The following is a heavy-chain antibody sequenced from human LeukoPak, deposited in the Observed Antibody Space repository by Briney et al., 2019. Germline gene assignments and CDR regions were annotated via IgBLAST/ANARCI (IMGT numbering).Heavy chain of an antibody. D-gene: IGHD2-8*01. CDR3: ARGPLYRRSPDY. CDR1: GGSFSGYY. J-gene: IGHJ4*02. CDR2: INRSGST. V-gene: IGHV4-34*01. Sequence: PSETLSLTCAVYGGSFSGYYWSWIRQPPGKGLEWIGEINRSGSTNYNPSLKSRVTISVDTSKNQFSLKLSSVTAADTAVYYCARGPLYRRSPDYWGQGTLVTVSS.